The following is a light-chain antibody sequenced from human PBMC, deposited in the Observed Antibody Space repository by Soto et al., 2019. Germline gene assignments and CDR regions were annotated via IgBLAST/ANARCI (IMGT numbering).Light chain of an antibody. J-gene: IGKJ4*01. Sequence: EIVLTQSPATLSLSPGERATLSCRASQSVSSYLSWYHQQPGQDPSLLIYDASNRATGITARFSGSGSGTDFTLTISSLEPEAFAVYYCQQRSNWPPALAFGGGTKVEIK. CDR3: QQRSNWPPALA. CDR2: DAS. CDR1: QSVSSY. V-gene: IGKV3-11*01.